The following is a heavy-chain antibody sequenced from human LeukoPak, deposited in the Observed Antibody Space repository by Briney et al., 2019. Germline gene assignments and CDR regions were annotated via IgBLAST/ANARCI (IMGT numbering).Heavy chain of an antibody. CDR3: ARLLDHFSGDTRWGACHI. J-gene: IGHJ3*02. CDR2: ITQRSSFT. D-gene: IGHD4-17*01. V-gene: IGHV3-11*06. Sequence: PGGSLRLSCAGSGFTFSDYSMSWIRQAPGKGLEFISYITQRSSFTKSADSVLGRFTISRDNDKNSLYLQMNNLRAEDTAVYYCARLLDHFSGDTRWGACHIWGQGTMVTVSS. CDR1: GFTFSDYS.